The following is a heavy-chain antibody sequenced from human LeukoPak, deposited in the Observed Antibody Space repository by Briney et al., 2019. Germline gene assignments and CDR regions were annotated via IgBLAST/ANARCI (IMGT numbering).Heavy chain of an antibody. D-gene: IGHD6-19*01. V-gene: IGHV3-23*01. CDR2: ISGSGGST. Sequence: GGSLRLSCAVSGFIFSSYGMNWVRQAPGKGLEWVSAISGSGGSTYYADSVKGRFTISRDNSKNTLYLQMNSLRAEDTAVYYCAKEKGIAVAGDDYWGQGTLVTVSS. CDR3: AKEKGIAVAGDDY. CDR1: GFIFSSYG. J-gene: IGHJ4*02.